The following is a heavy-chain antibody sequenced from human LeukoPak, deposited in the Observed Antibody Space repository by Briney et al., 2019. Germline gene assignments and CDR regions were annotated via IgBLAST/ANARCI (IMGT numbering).Heavy chain of an antibody. CDR3: AKDRGQWRWGYYFDY. CDR2: ISYDGSNK. V-gene: IGHV3-30*18. J-gene: IGHJ4*02. D-gene: IGHD6-19*01. Sequence: GRSLRLSCAASGFTFSSYGVHWVRQAPGKGLEWVAVISYDGSNKYYADSVKGRFTISRDNSKNTLYLQMNSLRAEDTAVYYCAKDRGQWRWGYYFDYWGQGTLVTVSS. CDR1: GFTFSSYG.